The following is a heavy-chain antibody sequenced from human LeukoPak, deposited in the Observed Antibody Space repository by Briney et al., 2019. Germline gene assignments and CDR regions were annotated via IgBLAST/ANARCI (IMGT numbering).Heavy chain of an antibody. D-gene: IGHD6-19*01. V-gene: IGHV4-61*08. Sequence: PSETLSLTCTVSGGSISSSGYYWSWIRQHPGKGLEWIGYIYYVGSTNYNPSLKSRVTISVDTSKNQFSLKLSSVTAADTAVYYCARAFTVSGWYDYYMDVWGKGTTVTVSS. CDR2: IYYVGST. CDR3: ARAFTVSGWYDYYMDV. CDR1: GGSISSSGYY. J-gene: IGHJ6*03.